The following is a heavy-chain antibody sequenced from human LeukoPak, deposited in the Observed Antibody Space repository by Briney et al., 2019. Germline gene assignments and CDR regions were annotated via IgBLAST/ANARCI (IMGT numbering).Heavy chain of an antibody. V-gene: IGHV4-59*01. J-gene: IGHJ4*02. Sequence: PGGSLRLSCAASGFTFSSYSMNWVRQAPGKGLEWIGYIYYTGTSYNPSLKSRVTISADTSKNQFSLKLISVTAADTAVYYCASRKLGNDYWGQGTLVTVSS. CDR3: ASRKLGNDY. CDR2: IYYTGT. D-gene: IGHD7-27*01. CDR1: GFTFSSYS.